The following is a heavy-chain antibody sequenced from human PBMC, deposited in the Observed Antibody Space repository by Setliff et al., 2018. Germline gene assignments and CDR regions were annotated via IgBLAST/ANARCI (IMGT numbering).Heavy chain of an antibody. CDR3: ARGRYWFAPNWFDP. Sequence: LSLTCTVSGGSISSGGYYWSWIRQHPGKGLEWIGYIYYSGSTYYNPSLKSRVTISVDTSKNQFSLKLSSVTAADTAVYYCARGRYWFAPNWFDPWGQGTLVTVSS. V-gene: IGHV4-31*03. CDR1: GGSISSGGYY. J-gene: IGHJ5*02. D-gene: IGHD2-21*01. CDR2: IYYSGST.